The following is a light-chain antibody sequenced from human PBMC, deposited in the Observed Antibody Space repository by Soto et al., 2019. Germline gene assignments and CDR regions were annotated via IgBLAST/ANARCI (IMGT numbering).Light chain of an antibody. V-gene: IGKV1-39*01. CDR3: QQSASDPRT. J-gene: IGKJ1*01. Sequence: DIQMTQFPSSLSASVGDRVTITCRASQSITKYLNWYQQKPGKAPRLLICGASSLQSGVPSRFSGSGSGTDFTLTINSLQPEDFATYYCQQSASDPRTFGQGTKVEIK. CDR1: QSITKY. CDR2: GAS.